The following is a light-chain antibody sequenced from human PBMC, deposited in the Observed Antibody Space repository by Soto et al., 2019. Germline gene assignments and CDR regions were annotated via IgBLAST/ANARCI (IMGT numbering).Light chain of an antibody. V-gene: IGKV3-15*01. CDR2: GAS. CDR1: ESVSSK. CDR3: QQYNNWPPWT. J-gene: IGKJ1*01. Sequence: IVMKQSPSTLSLSPEEKTTLSCRASESVSSKLAWYQQKPGQSPRLLIFGASTRATGIPARFGGSGSGTEFTLTISGLQSEDFAVYYCQQYNNWPPWTFGQGTKV.